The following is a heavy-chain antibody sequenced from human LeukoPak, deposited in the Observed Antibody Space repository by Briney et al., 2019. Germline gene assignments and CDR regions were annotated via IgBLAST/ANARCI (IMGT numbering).Heavy chain of an antibody. CDR2: IYYSGST. CDR1: GGSISSSSYY. D-gene: IGHD4-17*01. J-gene: IGHJ4*02. CDR3: AILTTVSTGY. V-gene: IGHV4-39*01. Sequence: SETLSLTRTVSGGSISSSSYYWGWIRQPPGKGREWIGSIYYSGSTYYNPSLKSRVTISVDASKNQFSLKLSSVTAADTAVYYCAILTTVSTGYWGQGTLVTVSS.